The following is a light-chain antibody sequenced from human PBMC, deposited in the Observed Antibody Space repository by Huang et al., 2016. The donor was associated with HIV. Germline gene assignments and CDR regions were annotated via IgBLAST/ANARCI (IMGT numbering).Light chain of an antibody. Sequence: AIRLTQSPSSLSASTGDRVNITCRASQDINNFLALYQQKPGTAPNLLIYAASILETGFPSRVSGSGSGTEFNLSISCLQSEEVATDYCQQYYSYRTFGQGTQVEIK. V-gene: IGKV1-8*01. CDR1: QDINNF. CDR3: QQYYSYRT. J-gene: IGKJ1*01. CDR2: AAS.